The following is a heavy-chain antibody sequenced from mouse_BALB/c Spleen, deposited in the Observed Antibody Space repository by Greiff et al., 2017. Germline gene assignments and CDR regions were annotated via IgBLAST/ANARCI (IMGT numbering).Heavy chain of an antibody. Sequence: EVKVVESGPSLVKPSQTLSLTCSVTGYSITSCYWHWIRKFPGNKLEYMGYISYSGSTYYNPSLKSRISITRDTSKNQYYLQLNSVTTEDTATYYCARYGGWFLDYWGQGTTLTVSS. J-gene: IGHJ2*01. CDR3: ARYGGWFLDY. V-gene: IGHV3-8*02. D-gene: IGHD2-3*01. CDR2: ISYSGST. CDR1: GYSITSCY.